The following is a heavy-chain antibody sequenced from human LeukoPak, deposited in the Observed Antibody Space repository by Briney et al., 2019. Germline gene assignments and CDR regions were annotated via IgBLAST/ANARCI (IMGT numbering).Heavy chain of an antibody. Sequence: LAGGSLRLSCAASGFTVGSTYMSWVRQAPGKGLEWVSAVYSGGCTYYADSVKGRFTISRDNPKNAVCLQMSSLRAEDTAVYYCARELGDPGDYWGQGTLVTVSS. D-gene: IGHD2-21*02. J-gene: IGHJ4*02. V-gene: IGHV3-53*01. CDR3: ARELGDPGDY. CDR2: VYSGGCT. CDR1: GFTVGSTY.